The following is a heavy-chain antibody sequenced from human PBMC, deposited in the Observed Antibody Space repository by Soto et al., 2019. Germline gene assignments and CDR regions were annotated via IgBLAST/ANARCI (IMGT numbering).Heavy chain of an antibody. CDR2: IWYGGTNK. J-gene: IGHJ5*02. D-gene: IGHD3-16*01. V-gene: IGHV3-33*01. Sequence: GSLRVSCAASGFTFSIYGMHWVRQAPGKGLEWVAAIWYGGTNKYCGDSVKGRFTISRDNSKNTLYLQMSGLRVAATAVNYCTSEQYYDGNYSYSIHGDVDPGGHGILVAVS. CDR3: TSEQYYDGNYSYSIHGDVDP. CDR1: GFTFSIYG.